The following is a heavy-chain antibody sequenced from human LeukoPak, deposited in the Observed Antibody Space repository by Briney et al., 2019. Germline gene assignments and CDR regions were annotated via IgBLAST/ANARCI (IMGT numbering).Heavy chain of an antibody. CDR3: AREGNLCGGDCYSNAFDI. V-gene: IGHV3-7*01. D-gene: IGHD2-21*01. Sequence: GGSLKLSCAASGFTFSSYWMSWVRQAPGKGLEWVANIKQDGSEKYYVDSVKGRFTISRDNAKNSLYLQMNSLRAEDTAVYYCAREGNLCGGDCYSNAFDIWGQGTMVTVSS. CDR2: IKQDGSEK. J-gene: IGHJ3*02. CDR1: GFTFSSYW.